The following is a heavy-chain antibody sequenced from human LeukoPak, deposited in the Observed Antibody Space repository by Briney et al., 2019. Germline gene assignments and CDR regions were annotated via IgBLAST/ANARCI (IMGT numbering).Heavy chain of an antibody. J-gene: IGHJ4*02. V-gene: IGHV3-21*06. CDR3: ARDLAVAASEEYYFDH. CDR1: GFSFGIYS. Sequence: GGSLRLSCTASGFSFGIYSMNWVRQAPGKGLEWVSSISSNDLYIYYADSVKGRFTISRDNAKNSLYLQMDNLRAEDTAVYYCARDLAVAASEEYYFDHWGQGTQVAVSS. CDR2: ISSNDLYI. D-gene: IGHD6-19*01.